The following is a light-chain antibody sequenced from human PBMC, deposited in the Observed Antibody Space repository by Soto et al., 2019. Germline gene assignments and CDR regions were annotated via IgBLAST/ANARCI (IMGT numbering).Light chain of an antibody. V-gene: IGLV1-51*01. CDR2: DNN. J-gene: IGLJ2*01. CDR1: SSNIGNNY. Sequence: QSVLTQPPSVSAAPGQKVTISCSGSSSNIGNNYVSWYQQLPGTAPKLLIYDNNKRPSGIPDRFSGSKSGTSATLGITRLQTGDEADYFCGTWDSSLRGVVVFGGGTKVTVL. CDR3: GTWDSSLRGVVV.